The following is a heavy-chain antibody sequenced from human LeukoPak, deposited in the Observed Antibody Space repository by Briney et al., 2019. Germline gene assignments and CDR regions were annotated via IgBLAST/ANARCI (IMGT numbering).Heavy chain of an antibody. Sequence: SETLSLTCAVSGGSISTYSWSWVRQPAGKGLEWIGSIYYSGSTYYNPSLKSRVTISVDTSKNQFSLKLSSVTAADTAVYYCARLSAAAGNYWGQGTLVTVSS. CDR2: IYYSGST. J-gene: IGHJ4*02. D-gene: IGHD6-13*01. CDR3: ARLSAAAGNY. V-gene: IGHV4-59*05. CDR1: GGSISTYS.